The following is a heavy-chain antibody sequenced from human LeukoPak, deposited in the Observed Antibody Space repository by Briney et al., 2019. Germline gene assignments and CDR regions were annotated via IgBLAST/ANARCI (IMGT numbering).Heavy chain of an antibody. V-gene: IGHV4-4*07. CDR3: AREHMVRGVINR. Sequence: PSETLPLSCTVSGGSISKYYWSWIRQPAGKRLEWLGRIYSSGSTNYNPSLESRVTVSVDTSKNQFSLKLSSVTAADRPVYYCAREHMVRGVINRWGQGALVTLSS. CDR2: IYSSGST. D-gene: IGHD3-10*01. J-gene: IGHJ4*02. CDR1: GGSISKYY.